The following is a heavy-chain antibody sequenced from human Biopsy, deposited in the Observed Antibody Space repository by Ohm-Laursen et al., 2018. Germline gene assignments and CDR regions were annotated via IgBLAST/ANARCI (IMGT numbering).Heavy chain of an antibody. V-gene: IGHV3-7*01. Sequence: GSLRLSCTASGFTFADYWMNWVRRAPGKGLEWVANIKQDGSEKNYVDSVMGRFTITRDNANNSLYLQMNSLRVEDTAVYYCARPKSRRALDVWGQGTMVTVSS. CDR2: IKQDGSEK. D-gene: IGHD2-2*01. CDR3: ARPKSRRALDV. J-gene: IGHJ3*01. CDR1: GFTFADYW.